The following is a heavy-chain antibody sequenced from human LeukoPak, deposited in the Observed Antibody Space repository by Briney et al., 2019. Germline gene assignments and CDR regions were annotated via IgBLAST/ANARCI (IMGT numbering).Heavy chain of an antibody. CDR2: IYYSGST. D-gene: IGHD2-2*01. CDR3: ARHLGYCSSTSCFHNWFDP. Sequence: KPSETLSLTCAVYGGSFSGYYWSWIRQPPGKGLEWIGYIYYSGSTNYNPSLKSRVTISVDTSKNQFSLKLSSVTAADTAVYYCARHLGYCSSTSCFHNWFDPWGQGTLVTVSS. V-gene: IGHV4-59*01. CDR1: GGSFSGYY. J-gene: IGHJ5*02.